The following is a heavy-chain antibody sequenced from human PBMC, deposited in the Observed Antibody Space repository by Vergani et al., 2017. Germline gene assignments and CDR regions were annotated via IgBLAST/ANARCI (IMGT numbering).Heavy chain of an antibody. Sequence: QVQLQESGPGLVKPSQTLSLTCTVSGGSISSGGYYWSWLRQHPGKGLEWIGYIYYSGSTYYNPSLKSRVTISVDTSKNQFSLKLSSVTAADTAVYYCARGTEAYYDFWSGRNNWFDPWGQGTLVTVSS. CDR1: GGSISSGGYY. V-gene: IGHV4-31*03. J-gene: IGHJ5*02. CDR2: IYYSGST. CDR3: ARGTEAYYDFWSGRNNWFDP. D-gene: IGHD3-3*01.